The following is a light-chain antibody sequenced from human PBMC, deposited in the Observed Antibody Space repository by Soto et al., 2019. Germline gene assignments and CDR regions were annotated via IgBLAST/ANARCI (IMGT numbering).Light chain of an antibody. CDR1: MRDVGAYNL. CDR2: EVR. Sequence: QCALTHPASVSGSPGQSITISFAGTMRDVGAYNLVSWYQQHPGRAPQLIIYEVRNRPSGISFRFSGSKSGNTASLTISGLQAEDEADYYCSSYTSKSSLIFGGGTKVTVL. J-gene: IGLJ2*01. V-gene: IGLV2-14*01. CDR3: SSYTSKSSLI.